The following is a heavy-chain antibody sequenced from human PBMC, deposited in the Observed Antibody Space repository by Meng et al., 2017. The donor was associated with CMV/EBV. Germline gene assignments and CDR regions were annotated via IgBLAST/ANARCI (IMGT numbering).Heavy chain of an antibody. J-gene: IGHJ6*02. CDR1: GFTFSSYA. D-gene: IGHD3-3*01. CDR3: ARDHPCGVVTPYPYYYYGMDV. CDR2: IYSGGST. Sequence: GESLKISCAASGFTFSSYAMSWVRQAPGKGLEWVSVIYSGGSTDYADSVKGRFTISSDNAKNSLYLQMNSLRAEDTAVYYCARDHPCGVVTPYPYYYYGMDVWGQGTTVTVSS. V-gene: IGHV3-23*03.